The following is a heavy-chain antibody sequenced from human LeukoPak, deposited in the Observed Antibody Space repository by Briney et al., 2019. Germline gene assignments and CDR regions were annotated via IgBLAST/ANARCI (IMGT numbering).Heavy chain of an antibody. V-gene: IGHV5-51*01. J-gene: IGHJ3*02. D-gene: IGHD2-15*01. CDR1: GYIFTTYW. Sequence: GESLKISCKASGYIFTTYWIGWVRQMPGKGLEWMGIIYPRDSDTRYSPSFQGQVTISVDKSISTAYLQWSSLKASDTAMYYCARGFCSGGSCYRGAFDIWGQGTMVTVSS. CDR3: ARGFCSGGSCYRGAFDI. CDR2: IYPRDSDT.